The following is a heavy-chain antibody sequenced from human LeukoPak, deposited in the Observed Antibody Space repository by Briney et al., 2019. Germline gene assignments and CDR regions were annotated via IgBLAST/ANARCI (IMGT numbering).Heavy chain of an antibody. D-gene: IGHD5-18*01. CDR3: ARGAGYSYGRDFDY. Sequence: PSETLSLTCAVYGGSFSGYYWSWIRQPPGKGLEWIGEINHSGSTNYNPSLKSQVTISVDTSKNQFSLKLSSVTAADTAVYYCARGAGYSYGRDFDYWGQGTLVTVSS. V-gene: IGHV4-34*01. J-gene: IGHJ4*02. CDR1: GGSFSGYY. CDR2: INHSGST.